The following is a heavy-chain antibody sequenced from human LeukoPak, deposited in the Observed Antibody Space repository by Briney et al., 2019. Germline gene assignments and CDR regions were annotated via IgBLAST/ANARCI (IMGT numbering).Heavy chain of an antibody. CDR3: ARGGVNPVDH. V-gene: IGHV3-74*01. J-gene: IGHJ4*02. CDR1: GFPFNSFW. Sequence: PGGSLRLSCVASGFPFNSFWMHWVRHAPGKGLGWVSDMNEYSTTIGYADSVKGRFTISRDNAKSILYLQMNNLRAEDTAMYFCARGGVNPVDHWGQGTLVTVSS. CDR2: MNEYSTTI. D-gene: IGHD1-14*01.